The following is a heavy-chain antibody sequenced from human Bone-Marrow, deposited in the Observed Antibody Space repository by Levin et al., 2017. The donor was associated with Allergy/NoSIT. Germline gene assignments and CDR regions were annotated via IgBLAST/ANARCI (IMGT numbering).Heavy chain of an antibody. CDR1: GYTLSNNG. CDR2: ISAYQGNT. D-gene: IGHD3-16*01. J-gene: IGHJ6*02. Sequence: ASVKVSCKASGYTLSNNGISWVRQAPGQGLEWMGWISAYQGNTKYAHNVQDRITMTTETSTNTAYMELRSLRSDDTAVYYCARVVGAYYLLGMDVWGQGTTVTVSS. V-gene: IGHV1-18*01. CDR3: ARVVGAYYLLGMDV.